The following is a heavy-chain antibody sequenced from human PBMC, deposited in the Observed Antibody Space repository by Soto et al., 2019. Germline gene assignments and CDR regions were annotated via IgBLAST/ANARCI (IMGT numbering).Heavy chain of an antibody. CDR2: IIPIFGTA. CDR1: GGTFSSYA. D-gene: IGHD2-21*02. Sequence: QVQLVQSGAEVKKPGSSVKVSCKASGGTFSSYAISWVRQAPGQGLEWMGGIIPIFGTANYAQKFQGRVTITADESTSTAYMEVRSLRSEDTAVYYCARESGGVTAIPMALRYWGQGTLVTVSS. CDR3: ARESGGVTAIPMALRY. J-gene: IGHJ4*02. V-gene: IGHV1-69*01.